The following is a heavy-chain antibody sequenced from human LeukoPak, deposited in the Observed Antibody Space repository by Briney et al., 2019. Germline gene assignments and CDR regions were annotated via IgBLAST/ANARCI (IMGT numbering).Heavy chain of an antibody. J-gene: IGHJ3*02. V-gene: IGHV4-34*01. CDR3: ATVPVARHIYRGAFDI. Sequence: SETLSLTCAVYGGSFSGYYWSWIRQPPGKGLEWVGEINHSGSTNYNPSLKSRVTISVDTSKNQFSLKLSSVTAADTAVYYCATVPVARHIYRGAFDIWGQGTMVTVSS. CDR1: GGSFSGYY. D-gene: IGHD2-15*01. CDR2: INHSGST.